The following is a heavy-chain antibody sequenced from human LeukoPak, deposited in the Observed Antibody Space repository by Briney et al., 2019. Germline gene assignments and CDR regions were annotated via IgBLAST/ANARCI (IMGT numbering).Heavy chain of an antibody. D-gene: IGHD4-17*01. J-gene: IGHJ3*02. V-gene: IGHV3-30-3*01. CDR1: GFTFSSYA. CDR2: ISYDGSNK. Sequence: HAGGSLRLSCAASGFTFSSYAMHWVRQAPGKGLEWVAVISYDGSNKYYADSVKGRFTISRDNSKNTLYLQMNSLRAEDTALYYCAKDMSLTYGSDAFDIWGQGTVVTVSS. CDR3: AKDMSLTYGSDAFDI.